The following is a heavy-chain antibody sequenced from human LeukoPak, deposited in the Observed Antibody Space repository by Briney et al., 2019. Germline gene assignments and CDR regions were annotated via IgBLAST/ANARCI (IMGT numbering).Heavy chain of an antibody. J-gene: IGHJ4*02. D-gene: IGHD6-13*01. V-gene: IGHV4-38-2*02. CDR3: ARASYSSSWYYFDY. Sequence: PSETLSLTCTVSGYSISSGYYWGWIRQPPGKGLEWIGSIYTSGSTNYNPSLKSRVTMSVDTSKNQFSLKLSTVTAADTAVYYCARASYSSSWYYFDYWGQGTLVTVSS. CDR1: GYSISSGYY. CDR2: IYTSGST.